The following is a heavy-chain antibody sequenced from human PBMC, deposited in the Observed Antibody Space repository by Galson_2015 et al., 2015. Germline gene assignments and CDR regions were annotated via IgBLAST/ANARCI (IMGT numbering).Heavy chain of an antibody. D-gene: IGHD3-3*01. Sequence: SLRLSCAASGFTFSSYAMSWVRQAPGKGLEWVSAISGSGGSTYYADSVKGRFTISRDNSKNTLYLQMNSLRAEDTAVYYCAKDSVTIFGVVTLYGMDVWGQGTTVTVSS. CDR2: ISGSGGST. CDR3: AKDSVTIFGVVTLYGMDV. J-gene: IGHJ6*02. V-gene: IGHV3-23*01. CDR1: GFTFSSYA.